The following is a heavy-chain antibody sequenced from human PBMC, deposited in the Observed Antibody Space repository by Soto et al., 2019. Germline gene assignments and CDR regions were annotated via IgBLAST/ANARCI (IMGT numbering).Heavy chain of an antibody. J-gene: IGHJ4*02. Sequence: PSETLSLTCTVSGGPISSGDYYWSWIRQPPGKGLEWIGYIYYSGSTYYNPSLKSRVTISVDTSKNQFSLKLSSVTAADTAVYYCARANYNWNQLIDYWGQGTLVTVSS. CDR1: GGPISSGDYY. CDR3: ARANYNWNQLIDY. CDR2: IYYSGST. V-gene: IGHV4-30-4*01. D-gene: IGHD1-20*01.